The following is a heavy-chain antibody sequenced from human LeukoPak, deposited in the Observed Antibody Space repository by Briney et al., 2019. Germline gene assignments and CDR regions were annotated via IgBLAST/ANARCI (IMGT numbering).Heavy chain of an antibody. J-gene: IGHJ4*02. CDR2: IKEDGSER. Sequence: PGGSLRLSCEGSAFIFSGHWMNWVRQTPGKGLEWVASIKEDGSERQYVDSVKGRFSISRDNTKGSLFLQMNSLTAQDTAVYYCTRCPSSTSCYGILLDYWGQGTLVTVSS. CDR1: AFIFSGHW. CDR3: TRCPSSTSCYGILLDY. D-gene: IGHD2-2*01. V-gene: IGHV3-7*03.